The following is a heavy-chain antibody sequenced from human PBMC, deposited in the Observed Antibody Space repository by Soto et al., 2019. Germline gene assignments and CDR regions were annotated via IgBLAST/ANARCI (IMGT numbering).Heavy chain of an antibody. Sequence: SETLSLTCGVYGGSFSGYYWSWFRQPPGKGLEWIGEITYSGSTTYNPSLKSRVTISVDTSKNQFSLRPSSVTAADTAVYYCARHFSGSYYDDYWGQGSLVTVSS. V-gene: IGHV4-34*01. CDR1: GGSFSGYY. J-gene: IGHJ4*02. CDR2: ITYSGST. D-gene: IGHD1-26*01. CDR3: ARHFSGSYYDDY.